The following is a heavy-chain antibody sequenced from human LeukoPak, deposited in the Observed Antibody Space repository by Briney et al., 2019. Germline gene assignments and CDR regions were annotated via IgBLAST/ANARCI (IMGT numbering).Heavy chain of an antibody. V-gene: IGHV3-74*01. Sequence: GGSLRLSCVASGFTFKNSWMHWVRQAPGKGLVWVSRMDADGSNTHYVNSVKGRFTISRDNAKDTLYLQMNSLRVEDTAVYYCARGGWYLYDALDIWGQGTLVTVSS. J-gene: IGHJ3*02. CDR1: GFTFKNSW. CDR3: ARGGWYLYDALDI. D-gene: IGHD6-19*01. CDR2: MDADGSNT.